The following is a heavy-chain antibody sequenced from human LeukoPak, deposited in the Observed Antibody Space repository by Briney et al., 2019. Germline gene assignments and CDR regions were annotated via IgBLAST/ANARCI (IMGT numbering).Heavy chain of an antibody. CDR1: GYTFTSYG. D-gene: IGHD3-3*01. J-gene: IGHJ4*02. CDR2: ISAYNGNT. V-gene: IGHV1-18*01. Sequence: ASVKVSCKASGYTFTSYGISWVRQAPGQGLEXXXXISAYNGNTNYAQKLQGRVTMTTDTSTSTAYMELRSLRSDDTAVYYCARVVRKIFGVVIFDYWGQGTLVTVSS. CDR3: ARVVRKIFGVVIFDY.